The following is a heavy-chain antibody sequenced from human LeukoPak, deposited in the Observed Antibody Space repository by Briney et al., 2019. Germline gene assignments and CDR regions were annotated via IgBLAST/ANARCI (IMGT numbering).Heavy chain of an antibody. D-gene: IGHD6-13*01. CDR1: GGSVSSGSYY. CDR2: MYYSGST. CDR3: ARVAAAGTGPDY. V-gene: IGHV4-61*01. J-gene: IGHJ4*02. Sequence: SETLSLTCTVSGGSVSSGSYYWSWIRQPPWKGLEWIGFMYYSGSTTYNPSLKSRVTISVDTSKNQFSLKLSSVTAADTAMYYCARVAAAGTGPDYWGQGTLVTVSS.